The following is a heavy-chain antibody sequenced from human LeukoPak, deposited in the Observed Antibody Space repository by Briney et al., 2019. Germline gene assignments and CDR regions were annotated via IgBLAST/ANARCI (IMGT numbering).Heavy chain of an antibody. Sequence: GASVKVSCTASVYTFTIYDINWVRQATGQGLEWTGWMNPNSGNTGYVQKFQGRVTMTRNTSISTAYMELSSLRSEDTAVYYCARRRYSSNWYYFDYWGQGTLVTVPS. CDR1: VYTFTIYD. CDR2: MNPNSGNT. CDR3: ARRRYSSNWYYFDY. V-gene: IGHV1-8*01. D-gene: IGHD6-13*01. J-gene: IGHJ4*02.